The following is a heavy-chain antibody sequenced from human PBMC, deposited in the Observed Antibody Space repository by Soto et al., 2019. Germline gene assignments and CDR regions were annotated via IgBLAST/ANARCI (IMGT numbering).Heavy chain of an antibody. Sequence: SETLSLTCTVSGGSISSSSYYWGWIRQPPGKGLEWIGTIYYSGSTYYNPSLKSRVTISVDTSQNQFSLKLSSVTAADTAVYYCAKGAQNFDHWGQGTLVTVSS. J-gene: IGHJ4*02. CDR2: IYYSGST. V-gene: IGHV4-39*01. CDR3: AKGAQNFDH. CDR1: GGSISSSSYY.